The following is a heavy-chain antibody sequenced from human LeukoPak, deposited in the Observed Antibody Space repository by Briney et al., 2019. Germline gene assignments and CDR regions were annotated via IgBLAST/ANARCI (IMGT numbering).Heavy chain of an antibody. CDR2: ISDDGTNR. CDR3: AKDLGRGPIDY. V-gene: IGHV3-74*01. Sequence: GGSLRLSCAASGFTFSSHWMHWVRQAPGKGLVWVSRISDDGTNRNYADSVKGRFTISRDNDKNTLYLQMNSLRAEDTAVYYCAKDLGRGPIDYWGQGTLVTVSS. J-gene: IGHJ4*02. D-gene: IGHD3-10*01. CDR1: GFTFSSHW.